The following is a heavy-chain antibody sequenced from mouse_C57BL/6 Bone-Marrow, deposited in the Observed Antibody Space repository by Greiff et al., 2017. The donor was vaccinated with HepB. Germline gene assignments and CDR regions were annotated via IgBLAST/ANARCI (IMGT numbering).Heavy chain of an antibody. Sequence: EVQGVESGAELVRPGASVKLSCTASGFNIKDDYMHWVKQRPEQGLEWIGWIDPENGDTEYASKFQGKATITADTSSNTAYLQLSSLTSEDTAVYYCTITTVVATGDYWGQGTTLTVSS. CDR1: GFNIKDDY. V-gene: IGHV14-4*01. D-gene: IGHD1-1*01. CDR3: TITTVVATGDY. J-gene: IGHJ2*01. CDR2: IDPENGDT.